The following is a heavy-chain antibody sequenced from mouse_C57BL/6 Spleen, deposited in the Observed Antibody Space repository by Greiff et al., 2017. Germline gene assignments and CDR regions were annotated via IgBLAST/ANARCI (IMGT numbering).Heavy chain of an antibody. V-gene: IGHV10-3*01. J-gene: IGHJ4*01. Sequence: EVKLVESGGGLVQPKGSLKLSCAASGFTFNTYAMHWVRQAPGKGLEWVARIRSKSSNYATYYADSVKDRFTISRDDSQSMLYLQMNNLKTEDTAMYYCVRDDDGDSPYYAMDYWGQGTSVTVSS. CDR2: IRSKSSNYAT. D-gene: IGHD2-3*01. CDR1: GFTFNTYA. CDR3: VRDDDGDSPYYAMDY.